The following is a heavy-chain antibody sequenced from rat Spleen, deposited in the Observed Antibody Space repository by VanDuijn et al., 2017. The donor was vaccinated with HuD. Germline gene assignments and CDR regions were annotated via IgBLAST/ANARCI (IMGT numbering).Heavy chain of an antibody. V-gene: IGHV2-30*01. Sequence: SGFSLTSYNVHWVRQPTGKGLEWMGIIWTGGSTDYNSALKSRLSISRDTSKSQVFLKMNSLQTEDIATYYCARARGNSFDYWGQGVMVTVSS. CDR3: ARARGNSFDY. CDR2: IWTGGST. J-gene: IGHJ2*01. CDR1: GFSLTSYN.